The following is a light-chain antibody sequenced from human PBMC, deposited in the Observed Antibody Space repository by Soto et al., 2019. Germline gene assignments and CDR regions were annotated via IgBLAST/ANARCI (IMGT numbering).Light chain of an antibody. V-gene: IGLV2-14*01. CDR3: SSYSISTAYL. CDR1: SSDVGGYQH. J-gene: IGLJ1*01. Sequence: QSALTQPASVSGSPGQSITISCTGSSSDVGGYQHVSWYQLHPGKAPKLIIFEVNNRPSGVSFRFSGSKSGNTASLTISGIQVEDEADYFCSSYSISTAYLFGTGTKVTVL. CDR2: EVN.